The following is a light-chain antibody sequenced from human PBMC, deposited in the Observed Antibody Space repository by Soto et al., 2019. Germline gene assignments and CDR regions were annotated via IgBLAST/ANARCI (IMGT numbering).Light chain of an antibody. CDR2: VAS. CDR1: QSVSSNN. V-gene: IGKV3-20*01. Sequence: PGERATLSCRVSQSVSSNNLAWYQHKPGQPPRLLIYVASRRATGIPDRFSGSGSGSEFTLTITRLEPEDFAVYYCQQHGSGPWTFGQGTKVEIK. J-gene: IGKJ1*01. CDR3: QQHGSGPWT.